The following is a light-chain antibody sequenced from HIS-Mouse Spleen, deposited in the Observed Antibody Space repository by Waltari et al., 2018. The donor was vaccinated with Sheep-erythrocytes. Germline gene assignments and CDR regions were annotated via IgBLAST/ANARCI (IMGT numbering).Light chain of an antibody. CDR1: QSVLYSSNNKNY. CDR2: WAS. V-gene: IGKV4-1*01. J-gene: IGKJ1*01. Sequence: DIVMTQSPDSLAVSLGERATINCKSSQSVLYSSNNKNYLAWYQQKPGQPPKLLIYWASTRESGVPDRFSCSGSGTDFTLTISSLQAEDVAVYYCQQYYSTPPAWTFGQGTKVEIK. CDR3: QQYYSTPPAWT.